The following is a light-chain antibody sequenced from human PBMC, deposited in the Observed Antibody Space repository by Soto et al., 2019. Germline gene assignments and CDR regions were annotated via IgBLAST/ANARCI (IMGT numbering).Light chain of an antibody. CDR2: GNS. J-gene: IGLJ1*01. Sequence: QLVLTQPPSVSGAPGQRVTISCTGSSSNIGAGYDLHWYQQLPGTAPKLLIYGNSNRPSGVPDRFSGSKSGTSASLAITGLQAEDEADYYCQSYDSSLSAYVFGTGTKLTVL. CDR3: QSYDSSLSAYV. CDR1: SSNIGAGYD. V-gene: IGLV1-40*01.